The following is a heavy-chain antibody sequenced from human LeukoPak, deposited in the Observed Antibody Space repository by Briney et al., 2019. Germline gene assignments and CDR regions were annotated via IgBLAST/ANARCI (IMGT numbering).Heavy chain of an antibody. CDR1: GFTFSHYT. CDR2: ISSSSAYI. Sequence: GGSLRLSCAASGFTFSHYTMNWVRQAPGKGLEWVSSISSSSAYIYYADSVKGRFTISRDNSKNTLYLQMNSLRAEDTAVYYCAKVGSSWFPVVYFDYWGQGTLVTVSS. V-gene: IGHV3-21*04. J-gene: IGHJ4*02. D-gene: IGHD6-13*01. CDR3: AKVGSSWFPVVYFDY.